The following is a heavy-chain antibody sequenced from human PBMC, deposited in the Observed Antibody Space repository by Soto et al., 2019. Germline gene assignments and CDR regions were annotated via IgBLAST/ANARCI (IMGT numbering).Heavy chain of an antibody. J-gene: IGHJ4*02. D-gene: IGHD3-22*01. CDR1: GFTFSTYG. CDR3: AKEQLAMTVVVADYFDS. CDR2: ISYDGGSK. V-gene: IGHV3-30*18. Sequence: QVQLVESGGGVVQPGKSLRLSCAASGFTFSTYGIHWVRQAPGKGLEWVALISYDGGSKYYGDSVKGRFIISRDMSPNTVSLQMNSLRADDTAVYFCAKEQLAMTVVVADYFDSWGQGSLLTVSS.